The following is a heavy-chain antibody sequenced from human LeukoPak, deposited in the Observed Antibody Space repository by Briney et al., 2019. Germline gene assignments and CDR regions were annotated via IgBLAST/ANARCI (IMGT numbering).Heavy chain of an antibody. J-gene: IGHJ4*02. V-gene: IGHV4-61*02. CDR3: ARSHGEVVVVAPFDY. Sequence: SETLSLTCTVSGGSISSGSYYWSWIRQPAGKGLEWIGRIYTSGSTNYNPSLKSRVTISVDTSKNQFSLKLSSVTAADTAVYYCARSHGEVVVVAPFDYWGQGTLVTVSS. CDR2: IYTSGST. CDR1: GGSISSGSYY. D-gene: IGHD2-15*01.